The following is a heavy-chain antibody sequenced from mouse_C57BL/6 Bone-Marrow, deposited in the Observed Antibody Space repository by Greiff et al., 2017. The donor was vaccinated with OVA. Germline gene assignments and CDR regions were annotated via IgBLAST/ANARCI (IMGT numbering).Heavy chain of an antibody. CDR3: TSSWANYYGSSYGDYYAMDY. Sequence: EVQRVESGAELVRPGASVKLSCTASGFNIKDDYMHWVKQRPEQGLEWIGWIDPENGDTEYASKFQGKATITADTSSNTAYLQLSSLTSEDTAVYYCTSSWANYYGSSYGDYYAMDYWGQGTSVTVSS. CDR2: IDPENGDT. CDR1: GFNIKDDY. D-gene: IGHD1-1*01. V-gene: IGHV14-4*01. J-gene: IGHJ4*01.